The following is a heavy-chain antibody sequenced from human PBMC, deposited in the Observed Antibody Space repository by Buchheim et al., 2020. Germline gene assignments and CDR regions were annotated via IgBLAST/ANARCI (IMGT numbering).Heavy chain of an antibody. Sequence: EVQLVESGGGLVQPGGSLRLSCAASGFTFSSYWMSWVRQAPGKGLEWVANIKQDGSEKYYVDSVKGRFTISRDTATHSLYLQMNSLRAEDTAVYYCARERIAAAVHYGMDVCGQGTT. CDR1: GFTFSSYW. J-gene: IGHJ6*02. D-gene: IGHD6-13*01. CDR3: ARERIAAAVHYGMDV. V-gene: IGHV3-7*01. CDR2: IKQDGSEK.